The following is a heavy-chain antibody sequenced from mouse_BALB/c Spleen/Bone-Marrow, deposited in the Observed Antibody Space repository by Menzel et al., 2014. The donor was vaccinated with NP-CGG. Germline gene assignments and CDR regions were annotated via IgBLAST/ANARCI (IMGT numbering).Heavy chain of an antibody. CDR2: IDPYSGGT. J-gene: IGHJ2*01. CDR3: SRGVLAYFYY. Sequence: LEESGPELVKPGASVEVSCKASGYASTNYNMNWVKQSHGKSLEWIGYIDPYSGGTNYNQKFRGKATLTVDKSSSTAYMHLNSLTSEDSAVYYCSRGVLAYFYYWGQGPPLTAPS. V-gene: IGHV1S135*01. CDR1: GYASTNYN. D-gene: IGHD2-14*01.